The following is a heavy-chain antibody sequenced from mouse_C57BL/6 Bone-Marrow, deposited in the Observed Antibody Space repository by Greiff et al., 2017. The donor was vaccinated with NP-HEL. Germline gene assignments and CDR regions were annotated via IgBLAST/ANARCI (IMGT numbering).Heavy chain of an antibody. CDR1: GFTFSDYG. V-gene: IGHV5-17*01. CDR3: ARRINSAWFAY. Sequence: EVKLVESGGGLVKPGGSLKLSCAASGFTFSDYGMHWVRQAPEKGLEWVAYISSGSSTIYYADTVKGRFTISRDNAKNTLFLQMTSLRSEDTAMYYCARRINSAWFAYWGQGTLVTVSA. D-gene: IGHD3-2*02. J-gene: IGHJ3*01. CDR2: ISSGSSTI.